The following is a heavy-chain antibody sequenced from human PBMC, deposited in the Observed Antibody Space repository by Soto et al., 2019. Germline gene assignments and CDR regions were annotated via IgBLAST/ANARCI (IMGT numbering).Heavy chain of an antibody. D-gene: IGHD4-17*01. CDR1: GYTFTGYY. Sequence: GASVKVSCKASGYTFTGYYMHWVRQAPGQGLEWMGWINPNSGGTNYAQKFQGWVTMTRDTSISTAYMELSRLRSDDTAVYYCARDPIGYTIHSGDYAPGGMDVWGQGXTVTVYS. J-gene: IGHJ6*02. CDR2: INPNSGGT. V-gene: IGHV1-2*04. CDR3: ARDPIGYTIHSGDYAPGGMDV.